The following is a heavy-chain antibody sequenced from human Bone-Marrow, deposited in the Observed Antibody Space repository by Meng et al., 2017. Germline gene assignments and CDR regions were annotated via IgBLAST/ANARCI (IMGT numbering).Heavy chain of an antibody. J-gene: IGHJ4*02. CDR1: GGSISRSSYY. Sequence: SETLSLTCTVSGGSISRSSYYWGWIRQPPGKGLEWIGSIYYSGSTYYNPSLKSRVTISVDTSKNQFSLKLSSVTAADTAVYYCAGGIVGALYWGQGTLVTVSS. CDR3: AGGIVGALY. V-gene: IGHV4-39*07. CDR2: IYYSGST. D-gene: IGHD1-26*01.